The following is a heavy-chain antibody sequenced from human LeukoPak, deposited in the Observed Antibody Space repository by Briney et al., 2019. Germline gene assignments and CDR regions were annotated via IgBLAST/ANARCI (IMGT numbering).Heavy chain of an antibody. Sequence: GRSLRPSCAASGFTFSSYAMHWVRQAPGKGLEWVAVISYDGSNKYYADSVKGRFTISRDNSKNTLYLQMNSLRAEDTAVYYCARDISYCSSTSSCSGAFDIWGQGTMVTVSS. J-gene: IGHJ3*02. CDR1: GFTFSSYA. CDR2: ISYDGSNK. V-gene: IGHV3-30*04. D-gene: IGHD2-2*01. CDR3: ARDISYCSSTSSCSGAFDI.